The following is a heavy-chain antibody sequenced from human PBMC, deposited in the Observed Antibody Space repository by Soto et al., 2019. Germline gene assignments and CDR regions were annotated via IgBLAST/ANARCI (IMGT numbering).Heavy chain of an antibody. CDR1: SGSGGSFSGYY. CDR3: ARVPDR. D-gene: IGHD2-2*01. V-gene: IGHV4-34*01. CDR2: INHSGST. Sequence: SETLSLTCAVYSGSGGSFSGYYWSWIRQPPGKGLEWIGEINHSGSTNYNPSLKSRVTISVDRSKNQFSLKLSSVTAADTAVYYCARVPDRWGQGTLVTVSS. J-gene: IGHJ5*02.